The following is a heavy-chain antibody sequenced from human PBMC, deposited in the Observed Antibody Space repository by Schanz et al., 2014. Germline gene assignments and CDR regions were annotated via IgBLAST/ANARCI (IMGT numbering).Heavy chain of an antibody. D-gene: IGHD3-10*02. Sequence: EVQLLESGGGLVEPGGSLRLSCAASGFTFRGYAMGWVRQAPGKGLEWVSAISGSGGSTYYADSVKGRFTISRDNSKNTLYLQVNSLRPEDTAIYYCAKNQYDDVDLSSFYFDFWGQGTLVTVSS. CDR2: ISGSGGST. CDR1: GFTFRGYA. V-gene: IGHV3-23*01. CDR3: AKNQYDDVDLSSFYFDF. J-gene: IGHJ4*02.